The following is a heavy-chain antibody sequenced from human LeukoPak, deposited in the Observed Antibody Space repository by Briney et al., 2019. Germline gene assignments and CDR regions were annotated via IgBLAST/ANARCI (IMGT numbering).Heavy chain of an antibody. V-gene: IGHV3-48*03. CDR2: SSSSGSTI. CDR1: GFTFSSYE. D-gene: IGHD3-10*02. CDR3: AELGITMIGGV. Sequence: GGSLRLSSAASGFTFSSYEMNWVRQAPGMGLEWVSYSSSSGSTIYYADSVKGRFTISRDNAKNSLYLQMNSLRAEDTAVYHCAELGITMIGGVWGKGTTVTISS. J-gene: IGHJ6*04.